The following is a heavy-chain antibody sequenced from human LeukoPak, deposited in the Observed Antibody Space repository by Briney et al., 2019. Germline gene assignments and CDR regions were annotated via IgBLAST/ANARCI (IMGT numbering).Heavy chain of an antibody. Sequence: SETLSLTCTVSGGSISSSSYYWGWIRQPPGKGLEWIGSIYYSGSTYYNPSLKSRVTISVDTSKNQFSLKLSSVTAADTAVYYCARETQPGYDFWSGYYTDDAFDIWGQGTMVTVSS. D-gene: IGHD3-3*01. CDR2: IYYSGST. J-gene: IGHJ3*02. CDR3: ARETQPGYDFWSGYYTDDAFDI. CDR1: GGSISSSSYY. V-gene: IGHV4-39*02.